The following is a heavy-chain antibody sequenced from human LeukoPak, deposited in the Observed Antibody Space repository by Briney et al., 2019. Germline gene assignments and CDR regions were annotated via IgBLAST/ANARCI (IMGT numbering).Heavy chain of an antibody. CDR3: ARASHWNQLHYFDY. D-gene: IGHD1-1*01. CDR1: GGSISRSNW. Sequence: SETLSLTCAVSGGSISRSNWWSWVRQPPGKGLEWIGEIYHSGSTNYNPSLKSRVTISVDKSKNQFSLKLSSVTAADTAVYYCARASHWNQLHYFDYWGQGTLVTVSS. V-gene: IGHV4-4*02. CDR2: IYHSGST. J-gene: IGHJ4*02.